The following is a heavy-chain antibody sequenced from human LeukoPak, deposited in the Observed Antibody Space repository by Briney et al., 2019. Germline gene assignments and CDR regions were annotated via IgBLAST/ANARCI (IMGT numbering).Heavy chain of an antibody. D-gene: IGHD5-18*01. Sequence: KSSETLSLTCTVSGGSISSSSYYWGWIRQPPGKGLEWIGSIYYSGSTYYNPSLKSRVTISVDTSKNQFSLKLSSVTAADTAVYYCARDTAMVSFGYWGQGTLVTVSS. CDR1: GGSISSSSYY. V-gene: IGHV4-39*01. CDR3: ARDTAMVSFGY. J-gene: IGHJ4*02. CDR2: IYYSGST.